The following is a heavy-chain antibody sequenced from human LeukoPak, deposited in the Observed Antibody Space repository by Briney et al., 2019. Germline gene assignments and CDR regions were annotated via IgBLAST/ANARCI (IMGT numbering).Heavy chain of an antibody. V-gene: IGHV3-73*01. CDR1: GFTFSGSA. J-gene: IGHJ4*02. CDR2: IRSKANSYAT. Sequence: GGSLRLSCAASGFTFSGSAMHWVRQASGKGLEWVGRIRSKANSYATAYAASVKGRFTISRDDSKNTLYLQMNSLRAEDTAVYYCAKDRGDGYDILTGYYLHYYFDYWGQGTLVTVSS. CDR3: AKDRGDGYDILTGYYLHYYFDY. D-gene: IGHD3-9*01.